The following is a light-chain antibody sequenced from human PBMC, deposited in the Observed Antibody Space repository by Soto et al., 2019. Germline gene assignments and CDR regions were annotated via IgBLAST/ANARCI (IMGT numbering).Light chain of an antibody. CDR1: QSVSNN. V-gene: IGKV3-15*01. J-gene: IGKJ1*01. CDR2: GAS. Sequence: EIVMSQSPATLSVSPGERATLFCRASQSVSNNLACYQQKFGQVPRLLIYGASTRATGIPARFSGSGSGTEFTLTISSLQSEDFAVYYCQHYNNWSPWTFGQGTKVEIK. CDR3: QHYNNWSPWT.